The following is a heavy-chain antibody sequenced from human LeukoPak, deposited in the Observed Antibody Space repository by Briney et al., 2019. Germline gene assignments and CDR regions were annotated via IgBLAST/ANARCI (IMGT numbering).Heavy chain of an antibody. CDR3: ARGLSSGYERGYYYYGMDV. CDR2: INHSGST. J-gene: IGHJ6*02. D-gene: IGHD5-12*01. CDR1: GGSFSGYY. V-gene: IGHV4-34*01. Sequence: SETLSLTCAVYGGSFSGYYWSWIRQPPGKGLEWIGEINHSGSTNYNPSLKRRVTISVDTSKNQFSLKLSSVTAADTAVYYCARGLSSGYERGYYYYGMDVWGQGTTVTVSS.